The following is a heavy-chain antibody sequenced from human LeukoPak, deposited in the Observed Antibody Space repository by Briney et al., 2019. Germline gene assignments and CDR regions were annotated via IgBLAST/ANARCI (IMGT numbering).Heavy chain of an antibody. D-gene: IGHD2-15*01. CDR1: GGSITDYY. CDR2: IYYNGAT. Sequence: SETLSLTCTVSGGSITDYYWIWIRQPPGKGLEYIGYIYYNGATNYIPSLKSRVTISVDTSKNQFSLNLRSVTAADTAVYYCTRSDYSTYFNYWGPGTLVTVSS. CDR3: TRSDYSTYFNY. V-gene: IGHV4-59*01. J-gene: IGHJ4*02.